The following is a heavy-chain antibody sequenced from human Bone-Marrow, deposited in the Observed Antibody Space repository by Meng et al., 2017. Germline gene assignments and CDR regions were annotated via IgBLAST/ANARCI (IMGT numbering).Heavy chain of an antibody. V-gene: IGHV3-7*01. D-gene: IGHD1-26*01. J-gene: IGHJ4*02. Sequence: LSLTCAASGFTFSSYWMSWVRQAPGKGLEWVANIKQDGSEKYYVDSVKGRFTISRDNAKNPLYLQMNSLRAEDTAVYYCARYPPSGSYYTYYFDYWGQGTLVTVSS. CDR2: IKQDGSEK. CDR3: ARYPPSGSYYTYYFDY. CDR1: GFTFSSYW.